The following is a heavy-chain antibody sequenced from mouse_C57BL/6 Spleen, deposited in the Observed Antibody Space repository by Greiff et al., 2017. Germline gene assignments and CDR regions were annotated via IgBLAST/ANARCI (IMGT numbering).Heavy chain of an antibody. V-gene: IGHV1-59*01. CDR2: IDPSDSYT. CDR1: GYTFTSYW. D-gene: IGHD2-4*01. J-gene: IGHJ3*01. Sequence: QVQLQQPGAELVRPGTSVKLSCKASGYTFTSYWMHWVKQRPGQGLEWIGVIDPSDSYTNYNQKFKGKATLTVDTSSSTAYMQLSSLTSEDSAVYYCARSGDYDAAWLAYWGQGTLVTVSA. CDR3: ARSGDYDAAWLAY.